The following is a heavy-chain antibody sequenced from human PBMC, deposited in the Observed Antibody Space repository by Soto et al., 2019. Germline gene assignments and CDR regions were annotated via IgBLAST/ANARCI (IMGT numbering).Heavy chain of an antibody. Sequence: QVTLKESGPVLVKPTETLTLTCTVSGFSLSNAGMGVSWIRQPPGKALEWLAHIFSNDDKSYSTSLKSRLTSSKDASKSQVVLTMTNMDPVDTATYYCARIVSPVVKWLDWNACDMWGQGTMVTVSS. V-gene: IGHV2-26*01. J-gene: IGHJ3*02. D-gene: IGHD6-19*01. CDR1: GFSLSNAGMG. CDR3: ARIVSPVVKWLDWNACDM. CDR2: IFSNDDK.